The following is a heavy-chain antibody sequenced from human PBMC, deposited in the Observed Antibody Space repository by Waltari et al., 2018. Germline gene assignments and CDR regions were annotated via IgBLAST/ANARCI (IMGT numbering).Heavy chain of an antibody. Sequence: QLQLQDSGPRLVRPSETLSLICRVSGVSITSNRHYWAWIRQSPGQGLEWIGTVSYSGTPYISPSLKSRVSVSRDTSKNQVSLILGSVTAADMAVYYCATYIGASVGTAAFDVWGQGTMVTVSS. V-gene: IGHV4-39*01. CDR1: GVSITSNRHY. CDR2: VSYSGTP. J-gene: IGHJ3*01. D-gene: IGHD5-12*01. CDR3: ATYIGASVGTAAFDV.